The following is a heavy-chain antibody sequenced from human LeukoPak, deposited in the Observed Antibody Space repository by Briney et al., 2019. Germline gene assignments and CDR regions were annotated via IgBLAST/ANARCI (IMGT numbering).Heavy chain of an antibody. Sequence: GGSLRLSCAASGFTFSSYGMHWVRQAPGKGLEWVAFIRYDGSNKYYADSVKGRFTISRDNSKNTLYLQMNSLRAEDTAVYYCAKDRSGLRVGGATVFDYWGQGTLVTVSS. CDR1: GFTFSSYG. J-gene: IGHJ4*02. D-gene: IGHD1-26*01. CDR3: AKDRSGLRVGGATVFDY. CDR2: IRYDGSNK. V-gene: IGHV3-30*02.